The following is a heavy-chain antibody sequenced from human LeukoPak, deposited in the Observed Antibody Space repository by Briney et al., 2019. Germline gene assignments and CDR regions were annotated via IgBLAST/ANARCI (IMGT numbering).Heavy chain of an antibody. CDR1: GYIFSEVS. Sequence: ASVKVSCTVSGYIFSEVSIHWVRQAPGKGLEWMVGFDPADGEPLYARKFKGRVIMTEDTSTNTASMELRSLTPEGTAMYYCATGQIHRVDFWGQGTLVTVSS. D-gene: IGHD5-18*01. J-gene: IGHJ4*02. V-gene: IGHV1-24*01. CDR2: FDPADGEP. CDR3: ATGQIHRVDF.